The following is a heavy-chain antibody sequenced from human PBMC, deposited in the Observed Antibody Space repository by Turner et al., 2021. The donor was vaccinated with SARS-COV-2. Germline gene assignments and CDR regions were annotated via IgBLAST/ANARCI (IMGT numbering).Heavy chain of an antibody. D-gene: IGHD5-12*01. CDR1: GGSLSGYY. CDR2: INHSGYT. J-gene: IGHJ5*02. CDR3: ARVDIVSTNYFDP. Sequence: QVQLQQWGAGLLKPSETRSLTCAVSGGSLSGYYWSWIRQPPGKGLEWIGEINHSGYTNYNPSLKSRVTISVDTSKNQISLKLNSVTAADTALYYCARVDIVSTNYFDPWGQGTLVTVSS. V-gene: IGHV4-34*02.